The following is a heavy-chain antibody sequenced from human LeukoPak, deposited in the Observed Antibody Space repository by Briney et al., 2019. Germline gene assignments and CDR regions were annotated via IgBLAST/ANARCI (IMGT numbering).Heavy chain of an antibody. D-gene: IGHD3-22*01. CDR2: INHSGST. V-gene: IGHV4-34*01. J-gene: IGHJ3*02. Sequence: SETLSLTCAVYGGSCSGYYWSWIRQPPGKGQERIEEINHSGSTNYNPSLKSRVTISVDTSKNQFSLKLSSVTAADTAVYYCARGLRRYYYDSSGTGAFDIWGQGTMVTVSS. CDR1: GGSCSGYY. CDR3: ARGLRRYYYDSSGTGAFDI.